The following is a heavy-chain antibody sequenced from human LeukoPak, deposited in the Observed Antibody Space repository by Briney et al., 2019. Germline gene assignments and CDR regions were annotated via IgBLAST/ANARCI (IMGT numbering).Heavy chain of an antibody. CDR2: IYNSGHN. CDR3: ARAAVTTSRYFQH. CDR1: GGSISNYY. V-gene: IGHV4-59*01. Sequence: SVTLSLTCTVSGGSISNYYWSWIRQPPGKGLEWIGYIYNSGHNNYNPSLKSRVTISEDTSKNQLSLKLSSVTAADTAVYYCARAAVTTSRYFQHWGQGTLVTVSS. J-gene: IGHJ1*01. D-gene: IGHD4-17*01.